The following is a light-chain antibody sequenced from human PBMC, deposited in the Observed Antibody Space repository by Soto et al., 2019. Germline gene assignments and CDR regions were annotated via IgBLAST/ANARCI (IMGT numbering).Light chain of an antibody. J-gene: IGKJ1*01. V-gene: IGKV1-27*01. CDR1: QGIRKN. CDR2: TAS. CDR3: QKYNSDPWT. Sequence: DIQMTQSPPSLSASVGDRVTITCRASQGIRKNLAWYQQKPGCVPKVLIHTASTLQSGVPSRFSGSGSGTDFTLTISSLQPEDVATYYCQKYNSDPWTFGQGTKVEVK.